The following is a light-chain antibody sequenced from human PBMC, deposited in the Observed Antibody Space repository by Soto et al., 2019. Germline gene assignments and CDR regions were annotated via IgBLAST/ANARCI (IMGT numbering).Light chain of an antibody. CDR3: QQYMSSVT. Sequence: EIVLTQSPGSLSLSPGQRATLSCRASQSVDTTFFAWYQKKPGQAPRLLIYGASKSATGIPDRFSGSGSGTDFTRIISRLEPEDFAVYYCQQYMSSVTFGQGTKVEIK. CDR1: QSVDTTF. V-gene: IGKV3-20*01. J-gene: IGKJ1*01. CDR2: GAS.